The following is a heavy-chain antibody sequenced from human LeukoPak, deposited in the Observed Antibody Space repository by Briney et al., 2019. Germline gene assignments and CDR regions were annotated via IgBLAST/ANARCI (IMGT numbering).Heavy chain of an antibody. V-gene: IGHV4-59*11. D-gene: IGHD3-3*01. CDR1: GGSISSHY. CDR2: IYYSGST. Sequence: ASETLSLTCTVSGGSISSHYWSWIRQPPGKGLEWIGYIYYSGSTNYNPSLKSRVTISVDTSKNQFSLKLSSVTAADTAVYYCARSQAHYDFWSGYYKGNYFDYWGQETLVTVSS. J-gene: IGHJ4*02. CDR3: ARSQAHYDFWSGYYKGNYFDY.